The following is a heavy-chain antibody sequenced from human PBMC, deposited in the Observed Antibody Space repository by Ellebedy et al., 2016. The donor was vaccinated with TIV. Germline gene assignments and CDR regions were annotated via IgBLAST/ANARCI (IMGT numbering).Heavy chain of an antibody. J-gene: IGHJ3*01. CDR1: GLTFSSHA. V-gene: IGHV3-23*01. Sequence: ESLKISCAASGLTFSSHAMSWVRQAPGKGLEWVSSITESGGNTYYADSVKGRFTISRDNSKHTLYLQMNSLRAEDTAIYYCARDPVGVGPAFDVWGQGTMVTVSS. CDR3: ARDPVGVGPAFDV. CDR2: ITESGGNT. D-gene: IGHD4-23*01.